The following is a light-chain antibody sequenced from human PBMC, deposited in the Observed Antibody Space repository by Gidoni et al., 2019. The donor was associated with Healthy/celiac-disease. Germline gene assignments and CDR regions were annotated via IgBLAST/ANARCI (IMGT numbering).Light chain of an antibody. CDR3: SSYTSSSTLAV. CDR1: SSDVGGYNY. J-gene: IGLJ2*01. CDR2: EVS. Sequence: QSALTQPASVSGSPGQSITISCTGPSSDVGGYNYFSWYQQHPGKAPKLMIYEVSNRPSGVSNRFSGSKSGNTASLTISGLQAEDEADYYCSSYTSSSTLAVFGGGTKLTVL. V-gene: IGLV2-14*01.